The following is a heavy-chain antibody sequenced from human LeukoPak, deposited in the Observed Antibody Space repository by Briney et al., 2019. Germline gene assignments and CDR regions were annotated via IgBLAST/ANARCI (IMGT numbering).Heavy chain of an antibody. V-gene: IGHV1-46*01. D-gene: IGHD3-9*01. CDR2: INPSGGST. CDR1: GYTFTSYY. Sequence: ASVKVSCKASGYTFTSYYMHWVRQAPGQGLEWMGIINPSGGSTSYAQKFQGRVTMTRDTSTSTVYMELRSLRSEDTAVYYCARTQRILRYFDWLLRPPFYFDYWGQGTLVTVSS. J-gene: IGHJ4*02. CDR3: ARTQRILRYFDWLLRPPFYFDY.